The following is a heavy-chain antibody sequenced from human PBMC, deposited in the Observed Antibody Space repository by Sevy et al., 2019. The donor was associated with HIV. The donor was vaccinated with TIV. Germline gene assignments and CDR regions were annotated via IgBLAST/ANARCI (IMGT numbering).Heavy chain of an antibody. D-gene: IGHD3-22*01. CDR1: GFTFTTYN. Sequence: GGSLRLSCAASGFTFTTYNMHWVRQTPGKGLEWVAVISYDGSNKFYADSVKGRFTISRDNSKNTLDLQMNSLSSEDTAIYYCARCPIGVVIFFDYWGQGTLVTVSS. V-gene: IGHV3-30*04. J-gene: IGHJ4*02. CDR3: ARCPIGVVIFFDY. CDR2: ISYDGSNK.